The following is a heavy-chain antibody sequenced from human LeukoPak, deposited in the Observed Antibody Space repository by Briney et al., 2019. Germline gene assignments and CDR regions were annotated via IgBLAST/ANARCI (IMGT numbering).Heavy chain of an antibody. Sequence: PGGSLRLSCAASGFTVSSTYMGWVRQAPGKGREWVSVIYSGGSTYYADSVRGRFTISRDNSKNTLYLQMNTLRAEDTAVYYCACQGRDSYDSSGYYPDDYWGQGTLVTVSS. CDR1: GFTVSSTY. D-gene: IGHD3-22*01. V-gene: IGHV3-66*04. CDR3: ACQGRDSYDSSGYYPDDY. CDR2: IYSGGST. J-gene: IGHJ4*02.